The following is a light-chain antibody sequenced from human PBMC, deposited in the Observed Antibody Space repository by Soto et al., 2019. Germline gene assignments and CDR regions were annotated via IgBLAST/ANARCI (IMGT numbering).Light chain of an antibody. CDR3: QQYNNWTRT. CDR2: GPS. Sequence: EIVGTPSPATMSVSPGARSTLSCRAIQSFSSNLAWYQQKPGQAPRLLIYGPSTRATGVPARFSGSGSGTEFTLTIRSLQSEDFAVYYCQQYNNWTRTFGTGKQREIK. CDR1: QSFSSN. V-gene: IGKV3-15*01. J-gene: IGKJ5*01.